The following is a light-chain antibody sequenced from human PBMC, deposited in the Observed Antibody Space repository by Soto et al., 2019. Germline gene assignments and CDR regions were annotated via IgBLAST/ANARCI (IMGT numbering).Light chain of an antibody. CDR2: RNN. J-gene: IGLJ2*01. CDR3: AAWDNSLSGHVV. V-gene: IGLV1-47*01. Sequence: QSVLTQPPSASGTPGQRVTISCSGSSSNIGSNYVYWYQQLPGTAPKLLIYRNNHRPSGVPDRFSGSKSCTTASLAISGLRYEDEDDYYCAAWDNSLSGHVVFGGGTKLTVL. CDR1: SSNIGSNY.